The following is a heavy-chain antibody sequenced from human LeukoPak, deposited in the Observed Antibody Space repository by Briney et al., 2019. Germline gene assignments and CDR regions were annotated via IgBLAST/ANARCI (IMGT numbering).Heavy chain of an antibody. Sequence: SVKASCKASGGTFSSYAISWLRQAPGQGLEWMGRIIPIFGTANYAQKFQGRVTITTDESTSTAYMELSSLRSEDTAVYYCARDLDYDSSGYSPYWGQGTLVTVSS. V-gene: IGHV1-69*05. D-gene: IGHD3-22*01. CDR2: IIPIFGTA. J-gene: IGHJ4*02. CDR1: GGTFSSYA. CDR3: ARDLDYDSSGYSPY.